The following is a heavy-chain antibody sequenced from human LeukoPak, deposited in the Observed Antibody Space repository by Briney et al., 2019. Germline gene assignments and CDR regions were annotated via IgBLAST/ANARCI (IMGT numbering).Heavy chain of an antibody. Sequence: GGSLRLSCAASGFTFSSYSMNWVRQAPGKGLEWVSYISSSGSTIYYADSVKGRFTISRDNAKNSLYLQMNSLRAEDTAVYYCAREFRGSGSYYNERDAFDIWGQGTMVTVSS. CDR1: GFTFSSYS. V-gene: IGHV3-48*04. J-gene: IGHJ3*02. D-gene: IGHD3-10*01. CDR3: AREFRGSGSYYNERDAFDI. CDR2: ISSSGSTI.